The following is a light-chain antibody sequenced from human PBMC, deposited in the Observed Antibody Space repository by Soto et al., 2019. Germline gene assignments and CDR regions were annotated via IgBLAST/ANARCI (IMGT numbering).Light chain of an antibody. J-gene: IGKJ4*01. Sequence: EIVMTQSPATLSVSPGERATLSCRASQRVSSNLAWYQQKPGQAPRVLIYAASTRATGIPARFSGSGSGTTFTLTIGSLRSEDFAVYYCQQYNNWPLTFGGGTKVEIK. V-gene: IGKV3-15*01. CDR3: QQYNNWPLT. CDR1: QRVSSN. CDR2: AAS.